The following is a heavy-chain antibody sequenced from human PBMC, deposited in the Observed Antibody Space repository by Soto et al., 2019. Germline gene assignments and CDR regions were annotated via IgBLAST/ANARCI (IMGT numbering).Heavy chain of an antibody. Sequence: NPSETLSLTCTVSGGSISSYYWSWIRQPPGKGLEWIGYIYYSGSTNYNPSLKSRATISVDTSKNQFSLKLSSVTAADTAVYYCARDLNPNWFDPWGQGTLVTVSS. J-gene: IGHJ5*02. D-gene: IGHD3-9*01. V-gene: IGHV4-59*01. CDR2: IYYSGST. CDR1: GGSISSYY. CDR3: ARDLNPNWFDP.